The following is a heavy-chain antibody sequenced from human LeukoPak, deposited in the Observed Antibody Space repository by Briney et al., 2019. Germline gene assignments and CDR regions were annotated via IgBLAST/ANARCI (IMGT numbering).Heavy chain of an antibody. J-gene: IGHJ6*03. Sequence: PSETLSLTCAFYGGSFSGYYWSWFRQPPGKGLEWIGEINHSGSTNYNPSLKSRVTISVDTSKDQFSLKLSSVTAADTAVYYCARSGVARHYMDVWGKGTTVTVSS. CDR3: ARSGVARHYMDV. CDR1: GGSFSGYY. D-gene: IGHD5-12*01. V-gene: IGHV4-34*01. CDR2: INHSGST.